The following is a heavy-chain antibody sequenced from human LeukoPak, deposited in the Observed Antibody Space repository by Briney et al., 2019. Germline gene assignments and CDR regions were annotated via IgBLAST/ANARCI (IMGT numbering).Heavy chain of an antibody. CDR1: GFTFSSYA. Sequence: PGGSLRLSCAASGFTFSSYAMSWVRQAPGKGLEWVSAISGSGGSTYYADSVKGRFTISSDNSKNTLYLQMNSLRAEDTAVYYCAKDSTIFGVANGPLDYWGQGTLVTVSS. D-gene: IGHD3-3*01. CDR3: AKDSTIFGVANGPLDY. CDR2: ISGSGGST. V-gene: IGHV3-23*01. J-gene: IGHJ4*02.